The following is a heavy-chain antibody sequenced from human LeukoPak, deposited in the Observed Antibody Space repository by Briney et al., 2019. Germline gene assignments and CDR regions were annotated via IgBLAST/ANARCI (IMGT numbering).Heavy chain of an antibody. CDR2: IYYSGST. CDR1: GGSISSGGYY. V-gene: IGHV4-31*03. J-gene: IGHJ5*02. CDR3: ARGLVATIRFDP. D-gene: IGHD5-12*01. Sequence: SETLSFTCTVSGGSISSGGYYWSWIRQHPGKGLEWIGYIYYSGSTYYNPSLKSRVTISVDTSKNQFSLKLSSVTAADTAVYYCARGLVATIRFDPWSQGTLVTVSS.